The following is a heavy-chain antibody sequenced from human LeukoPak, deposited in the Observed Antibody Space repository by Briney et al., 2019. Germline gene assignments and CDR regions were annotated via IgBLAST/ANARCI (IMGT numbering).Heavy chain of an antibody. CDR3: ARDQNTAMDTIDY. Sequence: GGSLRLSCAVSGFTFSNYSVNWVRQAPGKGLEWVSSISSRSTYTYYADSVKGRFTISRDNAKNSLFLQMNSLRAEDTAVYYCARDQNTAMDTIDYWGQGTLVTVSS. V-gene: IGHV3-21*01. CDR1: GFTFSNYS. D-gene: IGHD5-18*01. CDR2: ISSRSTYT. J-gene: IGHJ4*02.